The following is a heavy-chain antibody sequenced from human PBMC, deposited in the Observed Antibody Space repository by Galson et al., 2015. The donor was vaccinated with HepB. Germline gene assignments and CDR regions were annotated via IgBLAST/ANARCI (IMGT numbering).Heavy chain of an antibody. CDR3: ATGLRGDGYNSITGAFDI. J-gene: IGHJ3*02. CDR1: GYTLTELS. D-gene: IGHD5-24*01. V-gene: IGHV1-24*01. Sequence: SVKVSCKVSGYTLTELSMHWVRQAPGKGLEWMGGFDPEDGETIYAQKFQGRVTMTEDTSTDTAYMELSSLRSEDTAVYYCATGLRGDGYNSITGAFDIWGQGTMVTVSS. CDR2: FDPEDGET.